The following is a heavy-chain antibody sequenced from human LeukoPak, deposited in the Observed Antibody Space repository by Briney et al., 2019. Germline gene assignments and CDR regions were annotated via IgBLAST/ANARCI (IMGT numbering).Heavy chain of an antibody. J-gene: IGHJ3*02. CDR3: ATYFAGAETSDI. CDR1: GNSITTYW. Sequence: GESLKISCKASGNSITTYWIGWVRQKPGKGLEWMGLIFPGDSDTKYSPSFQGQVTISADKSISTAYLQWSSLKASDTAMYYCATYFAGAETSDIWGQGTMVTVFS. V-gene: IGHV5-51*01. CDR2: IFPGDSDT. D-gene: IGHD3-16*01.